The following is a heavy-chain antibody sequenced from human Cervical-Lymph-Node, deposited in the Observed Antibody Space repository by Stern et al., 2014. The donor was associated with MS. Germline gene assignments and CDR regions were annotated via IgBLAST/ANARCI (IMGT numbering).Heavy chain of an antibody. CDR1: GFVFRRYA. CDR2: SSYYGRDK. V-gene: IGHV3-30*04. J-gene: IGHJ4*02. CDR3: AKGGSGSYLD. Sequence: VQLVEAGGGVVQPGRSLRLSCAASGFVFRRYALHWVRQAPGKGLEGCALSSYYGRDKSSTDSVKGRFSVSRANSNNTVDLEMNSLRLEDTAFYYCAKGGSGSYLDWGQGSLVTVSS. D-gene: IGHD1-26*01.